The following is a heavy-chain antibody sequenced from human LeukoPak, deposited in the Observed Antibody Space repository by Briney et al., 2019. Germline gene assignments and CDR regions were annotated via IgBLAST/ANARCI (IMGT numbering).Heavy chain of an antibody. CDR1: GFRFSYHD. CDR2: IGAAGAHT. D-gene: IGHD5-12*01. Sequence: PGGSLRLSCAASGFRFSYHDMHWVRQAPGKGLEFVSSIGAAGAHTFYADSVKGRFTISRDNSKNTVYLQMNGLRAEDTAVYYCAREVRGYYFDYWGQGTLVTASS. J-gene: IGHJ4*02. CDR3: AREVRGYYFDY. V-gene: IGHV3-64*02.